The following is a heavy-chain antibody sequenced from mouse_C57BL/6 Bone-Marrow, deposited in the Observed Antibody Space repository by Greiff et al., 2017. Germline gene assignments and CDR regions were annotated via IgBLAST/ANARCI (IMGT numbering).Heavy chain of an antibody. CDR2: INPNYGTT. D-gene: IGHD1-1*01. J-gene: IGHJ1*03. CDR1: GYSFTDYN. CDR3: ARWGTVVATDWYFDV. V-gene: IGHV1-39*01. Sequence: EVKLQESGPELVKPGASVKISCKASGYSFTDYNMNWVKQSNGKSLEWIGVINPNYGTTSYNQKFKGKATLTVDQSSSTAYMQLNSLTSEDSAVYYCARWGTVVATDWYFDVWGTGTTVTVSS.